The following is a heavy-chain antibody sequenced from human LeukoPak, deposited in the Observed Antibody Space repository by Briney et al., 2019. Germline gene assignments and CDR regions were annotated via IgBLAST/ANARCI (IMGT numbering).Heavy chain of an antibody. CDR3: AKDQDYYGSGSYVAEPGRDAFDI. CDR1: GFTFSSYA. Sequence: GGSLRLSCAASGFTFSSYAMSWVRQAPGKGLEWVSGISGSGGSTYYADSVKGRFTISRDNSRNTLYLQMNSLRAEDTAVYYCAKDQDYYGSGSYVAEPGRDAFDIWGQGTMVAVSS. J-gene: IGHJ3*02. CDR2: ISGSGGST. V-gene: IGHV3-23*01. D-gene: IGHD3-10*01.